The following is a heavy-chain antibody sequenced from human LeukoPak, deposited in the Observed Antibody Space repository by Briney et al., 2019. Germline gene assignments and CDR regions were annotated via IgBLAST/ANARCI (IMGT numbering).Heavy chain of an antibody. D-gene: IGHD1-26*01. Sequence: SVKVSCKASGGTFSSYAISWVRQAPGQGVEWMVRIIPILGIANYAQKFQGRVTITADKSTSTAYMELSSLRSEDTAVYYCARVTEVSPRSTARFDPWGQGTLVTVSS. V-gene: IGHV1-69*04. J-gene: IGHJ5*02. CDR1: GGTFSSYA. CDR3: ARVTEVSPRSTARFDP. CDR2: IIPILGIA.